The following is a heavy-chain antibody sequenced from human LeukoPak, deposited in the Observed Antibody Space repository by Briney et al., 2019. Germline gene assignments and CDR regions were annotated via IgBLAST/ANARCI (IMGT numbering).Heavy chain of an antibody. CDR3: ARDLELERNRWNYFES. J-gene: IGHJ4*02. CDR1: GGSISSFF. D-gene: IGHD1-1*01. Sequence: SETLSLTCTVSGGSISSFFWSWIRQPPGKGLEWIGSMHYSGDTKYNPSLKSRVSLSIDTSKQQFSLRLSSVTAADTAVYYCARDLELERNRWNYFESWGQGTLVTVSS. CDR2: MHYSGDT. V-gene: IGHV4-59*01.